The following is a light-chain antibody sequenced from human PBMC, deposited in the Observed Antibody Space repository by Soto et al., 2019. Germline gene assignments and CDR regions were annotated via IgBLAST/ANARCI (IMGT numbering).Light chain of an antibody. CDR2: GAS. J-gene: IGKJ5*01. CDR3: QHCNDWSA. V-gene: IGKV3-15*01. Sequence: EIVMTQSPDTLSVSPGERATLSCRASQSVSDNLAWYQQKPGQPPRLLIYGASTRAIGVPSRFSGSGSGRDFTLTISSLQSEDFAVYYCQHCNDWSAFGQGTRLEIK. CDR1: QSVSDN.